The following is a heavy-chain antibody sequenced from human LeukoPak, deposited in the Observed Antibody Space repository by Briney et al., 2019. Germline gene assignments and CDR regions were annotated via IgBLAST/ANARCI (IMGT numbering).Heavy chain of an antibody. D-gene: IGHD2-21*02. CDR1: GGSFSDYF. CDR2: IDDGGNT. J-gene: IGHJ3*01. Sequence: SETLSLMCSVYGGSFSDYFWAWIRQPPGKGLEWIGEIDDGGNTNYNPSLMSRVPVAMEKSKKQFSLVMRSVTVADTAVYYCARFSKITWGDWGDAFDVWGQGATVIVSS. V-gene: IGHV4-34*01. CDR3: ARFSKITWGDWGDAFDV.